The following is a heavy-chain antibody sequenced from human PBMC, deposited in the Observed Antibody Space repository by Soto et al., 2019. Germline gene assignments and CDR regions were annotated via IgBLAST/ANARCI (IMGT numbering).Heavy chain of an antibody. Sequence: EVQLVESGGGLVQPGRSLRLSCAASGFTFDDYAMHWVRQAPGKGLEWVSGISWNSGSIGYADSVKGRFTISRDNAKNSLYLQMNSLRAEDTALYHCAKDRGGSTDPLPDAFDIWGQGTMVTVSS. D-gene: IGHD2-15*01. V-gene: IGHV3-9*01. CDR2: ISWNSGSI. J-gene: IGHJ3*02. CDR1: GFTFDDYA. CDR3: AKDRGGSTDPLPDAFDI.